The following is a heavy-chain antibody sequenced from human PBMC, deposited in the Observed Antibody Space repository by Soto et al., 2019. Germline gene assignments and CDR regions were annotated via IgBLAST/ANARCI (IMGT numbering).Heavy chain of an antibody. CDR2: ISDSGATT. CDR1: GFTFSSYT. V-gene: IGHV3-23*01. CDR3: APRQTGMTWVDS. D-gene: IGHD1-1*01. J-gene: IGHJ4*02. Sequence: EVQLLESGGGLVQPGGSLRLSCAASGFTFSSYTMNWVRQAPGKGLEWVSGISDSGATTYYADSVKGRLIISRDNSKNTLYLQINSLRAEDTAVYYCAPRQTGMTWVDSWGQGTLVTVSS.